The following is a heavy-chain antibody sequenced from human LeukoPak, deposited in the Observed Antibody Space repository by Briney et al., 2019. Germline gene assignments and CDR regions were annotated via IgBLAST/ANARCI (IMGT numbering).Heavy chain of an antibody. Sequence: AASVKVSCKASGYTFTGYYMHWVRQAPGQGLERMGWINPNSGGTNYAQKFQGRVTMTRDTSTSTAYMELSRLTSDDTAVYYCARVSYNYLDYWGQGTLVTVSS. CDR1: GYTFTGYY. D-gene: IGHD5-24*01. CDR3: ARVSYNYLDY. CDR2: INPNSGGT. J-gene: IGHJ4*02. V-gene: IGHV1-2*02.